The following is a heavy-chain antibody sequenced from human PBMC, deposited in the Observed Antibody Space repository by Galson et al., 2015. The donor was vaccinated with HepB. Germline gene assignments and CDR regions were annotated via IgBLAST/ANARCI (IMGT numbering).Heavy chain of an antibody. Sequence: SLRLSCAASGFTFSSYGMHWVRQAPGKGLEWVAVISYDGSNKYYADSVKGRFTISRDNSKNTLYLQMNSLRAEDTAVYYCAKEAYGSGSYWEYYYYYYGMDVWGQGTTVTVSS. V-gene: IGHV3-30*18. J-gene: IGHJ6*02. CDR2: ISYDGSNK. CDR1: GFTFSSYG. D-gene: IGHD3-10*01. CDR3: AKEAYGSGSYWEYYYYYYGMDV.